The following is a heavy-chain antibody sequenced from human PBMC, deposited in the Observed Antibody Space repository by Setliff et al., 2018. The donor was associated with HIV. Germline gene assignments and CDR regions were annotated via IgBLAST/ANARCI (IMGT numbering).Heavy chain of an antibody. Sequence: GGSLRLSCAASGFSFSRYGIHWVRQAPGKGLEWVAVIWDYGSYEYYADSVKGRFTIFRDNSKNTRYLQMNSLRAEDTAVYYCARDRVELFWDGELKYMDVWGKGTTVTVSS. D-gene: IGHD3-10*01. J-gene: IGHJ6*03. V-gene: IGHV3-33*08. CDR1: GFSFSRYG. CDR2: IWDYGSYE. CDR3: ARDRVELFWDGELKYMDV.